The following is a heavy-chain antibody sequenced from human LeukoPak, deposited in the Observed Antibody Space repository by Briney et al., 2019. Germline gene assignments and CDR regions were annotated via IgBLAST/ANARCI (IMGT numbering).Heavy chain of an antibody. CDR2: ISSSGSTM. CDR1: GFTFSDYY. Sequence: GGSLRLSCAASGFTFSDYYMSWIRQAPGKGLEWLSYISSSGSTMYYADSVKGRFTISRDNAQNSLYLQMNSLRAEDTAAYYCARERSGYGDYDYWGQGTPVTVSS. D-gene: IGHD4-17*01. V-gene: IGHV3-11*01. J-gene: IGHJ4*02. CDR3: ARERSGYGDYDY.